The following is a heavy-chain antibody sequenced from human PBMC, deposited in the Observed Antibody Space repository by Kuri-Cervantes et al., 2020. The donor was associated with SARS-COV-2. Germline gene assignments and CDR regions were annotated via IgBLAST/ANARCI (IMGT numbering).Heavy chain of an antibody. CDR3: ARGTGGSYLRAYYYYGMDV. D-gene: IGHD1-26*01. CDR2: ISAYNGNT. V-gene: IGHV1-18*04. CDR1: GYTFTSYG. Sequence: ASVKVSCKASGYTFTSYGISWVRQAPGQGLEWMGWISAYNGNTNYAQKLQGRVTMTTDTSTSTAYMELRSLRSDDTAVYYCARGTGGSYLRAYYYYGMDVWGQGTTVTVSS. J-gene: IGHJ6*02.